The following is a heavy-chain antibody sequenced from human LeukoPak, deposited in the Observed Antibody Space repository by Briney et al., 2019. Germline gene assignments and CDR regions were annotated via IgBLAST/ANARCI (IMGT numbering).Heavy chain of an antibody. V-gene: IGHV3-23*01. D-gene: IGHD5-12*01. CDR3: AKAVSPVDVGY. CDR1: VFTFSSYA. Sequence: GGSLGLSCAASVFTFSSYAMSWVRQAPGKGLEWVSAISGSGDSTYYADTVKGRFTISRDNSKNTRNLQMNSLRAEDTAVYFCAKAVSPVDVGYWGRGTLVTVSS. CDR2: ISGSGDST. J-gene: IGHJ4*02.